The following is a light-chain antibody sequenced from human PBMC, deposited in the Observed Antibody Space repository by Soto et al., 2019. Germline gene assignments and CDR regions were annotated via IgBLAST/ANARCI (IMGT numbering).Light chain of an antibody. CDR2: GAS. J-gene: IGKJ3*01. CDR1: HDITNY. Sequence: DIQMTQSPSSLSASVGDRVTITCQASHDITNYLNWYQHKPGKAPKLLIYGASNLETGVPSRFSGSGSGTDFTLTISRLEPEDFAVYYCQQYTTSPFTFGPGTKVDIK. CDR3: QQYTTSPFT. V-gene: IGKV1-33*01.